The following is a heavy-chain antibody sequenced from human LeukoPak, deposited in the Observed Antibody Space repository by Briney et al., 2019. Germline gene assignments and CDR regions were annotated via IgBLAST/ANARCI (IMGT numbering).Heavy chain of an antibody. CDR1: GFTFSSYW. V-gene: IGHV3-7*01. Sequence: GGSLRLSCAASGFTFSSYWMSWVRQAPGKGLEWVANIKLDGSEKYYVDSVKGRFTISRDNAKNSLYLQMNSLRAEDTAVYYCARVNGDYVWGSYRYTHFDYWGQGTLVTVSS. CDR2: IKLDGSEK. CDR3: ARVNGDYVWGSYRYTHFDY. D-gene: IGHD3-16*02. J-gene: IGHJ4*02.